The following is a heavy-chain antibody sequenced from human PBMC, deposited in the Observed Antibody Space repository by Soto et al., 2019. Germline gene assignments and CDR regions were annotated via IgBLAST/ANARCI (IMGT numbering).Heavy chain of an antibody. CDR1: GYSFTSYW. D-gene: IGHD3-22*01. Sequence: GESLKISCKGSGYSFTSYWISWVRQMPGKGLEWMGRIDPSDSYTNYSPSFQGHVTISADKSISTAYLQWSSLKASDTAMYYCAGENPYSSGYYFYYYYYGMDVWGQGTTVTVSS. CDR2: IDPSDSYT. J-gene: IGHJ6*02. CDR3: AGENPYSSGYYFYYYYYGMDV. V-gene: IGHV5-10-1*01.